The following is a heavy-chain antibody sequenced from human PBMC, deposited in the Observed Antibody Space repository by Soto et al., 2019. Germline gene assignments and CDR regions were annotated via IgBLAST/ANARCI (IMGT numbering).Heavy chain of an antibody. V-gene: IGHV1-18*01. D-gene: IGHD3-10*01. CDR3: AREPGSYSSIQTYYFDY. J-gene: IGHJ4*02. CDR2: ISAYNGNT. CDR1: GYTFTSYG. Sequence: QVQLVQSGAEVKKPGASVKVSCKASGYTFTSYGISWVRQAPGQGLEGMGWISAYNGNTNYEQTLQGRVTMTTDTSRSTAYMELRSLRSDDTAVYYCAREPGSYSSIQTYYFDYLGQGTLVTVSS.